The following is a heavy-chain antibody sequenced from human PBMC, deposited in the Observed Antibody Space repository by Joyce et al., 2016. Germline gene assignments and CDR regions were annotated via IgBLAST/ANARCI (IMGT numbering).Heavy chain of an antibody. CDR1: GLTLRNYG. J-gene: IGHJ4*02. CDR3: AKILTATYSSGWFLDY. Sequence: QVQLVESGGGVVQPGRSLRLSCAASGLTLRNYGVHWVRQVQGKGLEWVAVLSYDGIYKYYADSVKGRFTISRDNSKNTVFLEMNSLRAEDTAVYYCAKILTATYSSGWFLDYWGQGTLVTVSS. D-gene: IGHD6-25*01. CDR2: LSYDGIYK. V-gene: IGHV3-30*18.